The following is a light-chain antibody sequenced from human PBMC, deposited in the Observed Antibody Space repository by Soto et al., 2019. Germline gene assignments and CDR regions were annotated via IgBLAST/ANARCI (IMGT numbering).Light chain of an antibody. CDR2: AAS. V-gene: IGKV1-39*01. J-gene: IGKJ2*03. Sequence: DIQMTQSPSSLSASVGDRVTITCRSSRNILTYLNWYQQRAGEAPRFLIYAASNLQDGVPSRFSGSESGTEFTLTISGLQPEDFAAYYCQQSYSVPLSFGQGNKLEMK. CDR1: RNILTY. CDR3: QQSYSVPLS.